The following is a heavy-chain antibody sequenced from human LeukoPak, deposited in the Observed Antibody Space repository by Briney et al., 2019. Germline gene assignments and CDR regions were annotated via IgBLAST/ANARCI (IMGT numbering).Heavy chain of an antibody. Sequence: GSLRLSCAASGFTFSSYSMNWIRQPPGKALEWIGSIYYSGRIYYNMSLRNRLTISADTSNNQFSLKLTSVTAADTSVYYCVLRFGELLSGHYYYYMDFWGKGTTVTISS. CDR2: IYYSGRI. CDR1: GFTFSSYS. CDR3: VLRFGELLSGHYYYYMDF. V-gene: IGHV4-59*05. D-gene: IGHD3-10*01. J-gene: IGHJ6*03.